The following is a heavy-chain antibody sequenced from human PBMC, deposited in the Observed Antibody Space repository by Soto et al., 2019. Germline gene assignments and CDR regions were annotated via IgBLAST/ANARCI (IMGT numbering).Heavy chain of an antibody. CDR1: GFTFSSYS. CDR3: ARDQSYYDFWSQDGMDV. V-gene: IGHV3-21*01. CDR2: ISSSSSYI. D-gene: IGHD3-3*01. J-gene: IGHJ6*02. Sequence: GGSLRLSCAASGFTFSSYSMNWVRQAPGKGLEWVSSISSSSSYIYYADSVKGRFTTSRDNAKNSLYLQMNSLRAEGTAVYYCARDQSYYDFWSQDGMDVWGQGTTVTV.